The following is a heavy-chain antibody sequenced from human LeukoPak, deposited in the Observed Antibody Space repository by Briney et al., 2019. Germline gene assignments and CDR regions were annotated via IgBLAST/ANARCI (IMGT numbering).Heavy chain of an antibody. Sequence: ASVKVSCKASGYTFTSYYMHWVRQAPGQGLEWMGIINPSGGSTSYAQKFQGRVTMTRDTSTSTVYMELSSLRSEDTAVYYCARDPRFVVVTAISYFDYWGQGTLVTVSS. J-gene: IGHJ4*02. CDR2: INPSGGST. V-gene: IGHV1-46*01. CDR1: GYTFTSYY. D-gene: IGHD2-21*02. CDR3: ARDPRFVVVTAISYFDY.